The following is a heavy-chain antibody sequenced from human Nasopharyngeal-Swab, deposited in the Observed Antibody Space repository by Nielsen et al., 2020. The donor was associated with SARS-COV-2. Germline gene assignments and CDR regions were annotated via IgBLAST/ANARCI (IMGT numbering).Heavy chain of an antibody. Sequence: SETLSLTGTVSGGSVSSGRYYGSGMRQPPGKGREWIGYIYDRGSTYYNPSLKSRVTISVDTSKNQFSLKLSSVTAADTAVYYCARAAITMIVVVSAFDIWGQGTMVTVSS. CDR2: IYDRGST. V-gene: IGHV4-61*01. CDR3: ARAAITMIVVVSAFDI. CDR1: GGSVSSGRYY. J-gene: IGHJ3*02. D-gene: IGHD3-22*01.